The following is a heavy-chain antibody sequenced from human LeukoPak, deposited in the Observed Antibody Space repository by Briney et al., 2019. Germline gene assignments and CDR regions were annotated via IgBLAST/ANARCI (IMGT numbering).Heavy chain of an antibody. V-gene: IGHV4-34*01. Sequence: PSETLSLTCAVYGGSFSGYYWSWIRQPPGKGLEWIGEINHSGSTNYNPSLKSRVTISVDTSKNQFSLKLSSVTAADTAVYYCARGKSLVVVVPAANFDYWGQGTWSPSPQ. D-gene: IGHD2-2*01. CDR2: INHSGST. J-gene: IGHJ4*02. CDR3: ARGKSLVVVVPAANFDY. CDR1: GGSFSGYY.